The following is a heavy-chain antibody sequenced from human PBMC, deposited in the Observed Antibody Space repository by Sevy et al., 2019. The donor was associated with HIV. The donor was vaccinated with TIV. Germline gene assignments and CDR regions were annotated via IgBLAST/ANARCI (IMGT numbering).Heavy chain of an antibody. V-gene: IGHV3-21*01. J-gene: IGHJ4*02. CDR1: GFTFSSYS. D-gene: IGHD6-6*01. CDR2: ISSSSSYI. CDR3: ARDVEYSSSKVDY. Sequence: GGSLRLSCAASGFTFSSYSMNWVRQAPGKGLEWVSSISSSSSYIYYADSVKGRFTISRDNAKNSRYLQMNSLRAKETAVYYCARDVEYSSSKVDYWGQGTLVTVSS.